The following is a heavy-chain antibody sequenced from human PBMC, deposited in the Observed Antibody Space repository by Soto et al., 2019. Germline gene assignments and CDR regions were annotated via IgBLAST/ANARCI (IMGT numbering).Heavy chain of an antibody. Sequence: ASVKVSSNVAAYTLTGLSMHWERHPHGKGLGWMVVFDADDGETNYAQKCQGRVTMTEDTSTDTAYIELSSLRSEDTAGDYCATPKRMILRVVAFDFWGQGTLVTVSS. J-gene: IGHJ3*01. CDR1: AYTLTGLS. CDR2: FDADDGET. D-gene: IGHD3-22*01. V-gene: IGHV1-24*01. CDR3: ATPKRMILRVVAFDF.